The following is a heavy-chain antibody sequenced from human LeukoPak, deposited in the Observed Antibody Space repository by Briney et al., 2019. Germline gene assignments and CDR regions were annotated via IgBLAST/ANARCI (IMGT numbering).Heavy chain of an antibody. Sequence: ASVKVSCKASGYTFNNFEISWVRQAPGQGLEWMGWINPYNGNTISAQKLQGRVTMTTDTSTSTAYMELRSLRSDDTAVYYCSRIAVAATCNFDFWGQGTLVTVSS. CDR3: SRIAVAATCNFDF. CDR1: GYTFNNFE. V-gene: IGHV1-18*01. CDR2: INPYNGNT. D-gene: IGHD6-19*01. J-gene: IGHJ4*02.